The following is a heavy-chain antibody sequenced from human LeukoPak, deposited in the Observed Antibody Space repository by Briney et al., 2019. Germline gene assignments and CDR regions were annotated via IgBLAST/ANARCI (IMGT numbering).Heavy chain of an antibody. J-gene: IGHJ5*02. V-gene: IGHV4-34*01. D-gene: IGHD6-6*01. CDR3: ARGSIADRLSS. CDR1: GGSFSGYY. CDR2: INHSGGT. Sequence: PSETLSLTCAVFGGSFSGYYWSWIRQPPGKRLEWIGEINHSGGTSYTPSLKSRLTMSVDTSKNQFSLRLNSVTAADTAVDYCARGSIADRLSSWGQGTLVTVSS.